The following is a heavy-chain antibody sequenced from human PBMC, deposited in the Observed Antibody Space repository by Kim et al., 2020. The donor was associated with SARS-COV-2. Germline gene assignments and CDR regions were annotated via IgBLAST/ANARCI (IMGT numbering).Heavy chain of an antibody. Sequence: SGPTLVKPTQTLTLTCTFSGFSLTTTGVGVGWIRQPPGKALEWLALIYWDDERRYSPSLKSRLTINKDTTKNQVVLTMTNMDPVDTATYYSAHSARVITGVHHFAYGGQGTLVTVSS. CDR1: GFSLTTTGVG. CDR3: AHSARVITGVHHFAY. CDR2: IYWDDER. V-gene: IGHV2-5*02. J-gene: IGHJ4*02. D-gene: IGHD2-21*01.